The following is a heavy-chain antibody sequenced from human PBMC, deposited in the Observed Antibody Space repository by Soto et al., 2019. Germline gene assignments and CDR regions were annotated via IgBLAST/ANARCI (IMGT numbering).Heavy chain of an antibody. J-gene: IGHJ6*02. CDR1: GGSISSNNW. CDR2: IYHSGST. V-gene: IGHV4-4*02. Sequence: QVQLQESGPRLVKPSGTLYLTCAVSGGSISSNNWWTWVRLPPGKGLEWIGEIYHSGSTHYHPSLTSRVAISVDKWAILFALTPIAMTAADTAVYFCARAPMRVLRTPRSYFGLKVWGQATAVTVSS. CDR3: ARAPMRVLRTPRSYFGLKV. D-gene: IGHD3-22*01.